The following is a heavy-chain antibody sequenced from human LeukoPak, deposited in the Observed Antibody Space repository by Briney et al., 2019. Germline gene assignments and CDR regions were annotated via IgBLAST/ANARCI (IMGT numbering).Heavy chain of an antibody. J-gene: IGHJ6*03. V-gene: IGHV4-34*01. CDR3: ARPRQSYDFAVVLCSCMDI. CDR1: GGSFSDYY. CDR2: INHCGST. Sequence: SETLSLTCGVYGGSFSDYYWNWIRQPPGKGLEWIGEINHCGSTNYNPSLKSRVIILIEKSKKQFSLKLSSVTAADTAVNWCARPRQSYDFAVVLCSCMDIWGKGTTVIVSS. D-gene: IGHD3-3*01.